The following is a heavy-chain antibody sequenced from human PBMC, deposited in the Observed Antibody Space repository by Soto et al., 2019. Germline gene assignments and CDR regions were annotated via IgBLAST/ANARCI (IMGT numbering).Heavy chain of an antibody. CDR1: GFTFSSYA. CDR3: AKDQSGIPAATGMDV. CDR2: ISGSGGST. Sequence: GGSLRLSCAASGFTFSSYAMSWVRQAPGKGLEWVSAISGSGGSTYYADSVKGRFTISRDNSKNTLYLQMNSLRAEDTAVYYCAKDQSGIPAATGMDVWGQGTTVTVSS. V-gene: IGHV3-23*01. D-gene: IGHD2-2*01. J-gene: IGHJ6*02.